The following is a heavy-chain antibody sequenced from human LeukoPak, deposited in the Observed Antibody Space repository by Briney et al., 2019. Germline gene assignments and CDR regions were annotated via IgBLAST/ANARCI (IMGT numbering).Heavy chain of an antibody. J-gene: IGHJ4*02. CDR1: GASISGYY. CDR3: AGTGLFFDY. Sequence: SETLSLTCRVSGASISGYYWGWIRQPPGKGLEWIGHMYYSGGTTYNPSLKSRVSISLDTSKKHFSLKLGSVTAADTAVYYCAGTGLFFDYWSQGTLVTVSS. CDR2: MYYSGGT. V-gene: IGHV4-59*01. D-gene: IGHD7-27*01.